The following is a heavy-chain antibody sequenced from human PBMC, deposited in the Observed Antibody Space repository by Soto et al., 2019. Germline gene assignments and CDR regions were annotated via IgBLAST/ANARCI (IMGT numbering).Heavy chain of an antibody. J-gene: IGHJ4*02. CDR3: ARLYRYNWNDEAAVYFDY. V-gene: IGHV4-4*02. D-gene: IGHD1-20*01. CDR1: GGSISSSNW. Sequence: QVQLQESGPGLVKPSGTLSLTCAVSGGSISSSNWWSWVRQPPGKGLEWIGEIYHSGSTNYNPSLKSRVTISVDKAKNQFSLKLSSVTAADTAVYYCARLYRYNWNDEAAVYFDYWGQGTLVTVSS. CDR2: IYHSGST.